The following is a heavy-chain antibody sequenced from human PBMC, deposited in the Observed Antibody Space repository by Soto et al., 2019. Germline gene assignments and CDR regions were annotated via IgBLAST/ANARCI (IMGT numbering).Heavy chain of an antibody. D-gene: IGHD3-3*01. CDR3: AKDRSDLGWFDP. CDR2: ISGSGGST. J-gene: IGHJ5*02. V-gene: IGHV3-23*01. CDR1: GFTFSTYT. Sequence: PGGSLRLACAASGFTFSTYTMSWVRQAPGEGLEWVSAISGSGGSTYYADSVKGRFTISRDNSKNTLYLQMNSLRAEDTAVYYCAKDRSDLGWFDPWGQGTLVTVSS.